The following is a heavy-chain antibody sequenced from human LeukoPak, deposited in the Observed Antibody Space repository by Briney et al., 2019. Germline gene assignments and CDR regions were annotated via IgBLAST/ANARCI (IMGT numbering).Heavy chain of an antibody. CDR3: ARDDRYVGTGAFEI. Sequence: NSSETLSLTCNVSGGSINSGRYYWSWIRQAPGKGLEWIGYIQQSGTTYHNPSLKSRVTISVDRSKNQVSLNVASVTVADAAVYYCARDDRYVGTGAFEIWGQGTMVIVSS. V-gene: IGHV4-30-2*01. CDR2: IQQSGTT. D-gene: IGHD3-9*01. J-gene: IGHJ3*02. CDR1: GGSINSGRYY.